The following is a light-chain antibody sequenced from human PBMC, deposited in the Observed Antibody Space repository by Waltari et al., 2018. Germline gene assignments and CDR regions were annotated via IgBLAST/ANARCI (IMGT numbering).Light chain of an antibody. CDR1: QSHTRA. J-gene: IGKJ1*01. V-gene: IGKV3-20*01. CDR2: GAS. Sequence: EILLTQSPGTLSLSPGDRDTLSCRASQSHTRALAWYQQKPGQAPKLLIYGASNRATGIPDRFSGSGSGTDFSLTISRLEPEDFAVYYCQHYVRLPATFGQGTKVEIK. CDR3: QHYVRLPAT.